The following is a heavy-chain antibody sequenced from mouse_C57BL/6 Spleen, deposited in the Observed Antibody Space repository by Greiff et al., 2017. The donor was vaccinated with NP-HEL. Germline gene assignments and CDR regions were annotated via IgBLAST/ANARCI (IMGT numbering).Heavy chain of an antibody. CDR3: ASRALSPMDY. D-gene: IGHD3-3*01. V-gene: IGHV1-55*01. J-gene: IGHJ4*01. CDR1: GYTFTSYW. Sequence: QVQLQQPGAELVKPGASVKMSCKASGYTFTSYWMNWVKQRHGQGLEWIGDIYPGSGSTNYNEQLQSKATLTVDNYSSTAYMQLSSLKSEDSEVYYCASRALSPMDYWGQGTSVTVSS. CDR2: IYPGSGST.